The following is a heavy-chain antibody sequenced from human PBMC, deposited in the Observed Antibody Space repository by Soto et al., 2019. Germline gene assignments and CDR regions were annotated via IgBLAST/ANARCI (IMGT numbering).Heavy chain of an antibody. Sequence: ASMKVSCQASGGTFTSYGISWVRQAPGQGLEWMGWISAYNGNTNYEQKLQCRVTMTTDTSTSTAYMELRSLRSDDTAVYYCARDGAAAIFAHWGQGTLVTVSS. V-gene: IGHV1-18*01. CDR3: ARDGAAAIFAH. CDR2: ISAYNGNT. J-gene: IGHJ4*02. D-gene: IGHD6-13*01. CDR1: GGTFTSYG.